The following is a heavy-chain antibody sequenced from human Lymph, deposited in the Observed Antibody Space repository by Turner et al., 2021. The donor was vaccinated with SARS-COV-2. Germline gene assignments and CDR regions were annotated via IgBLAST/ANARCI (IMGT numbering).Heavy chain of an antibody. CDR1: GGSFSSYA. D-gene: IGHD2-2*01. J-gene: IGHJ5*02. CDR3: ARDSPYCSSTSCYDP. CDR2: IIPILAIA. V-gene: IGHV1-69*10. Sequence: QLQLLQSGAEVKKPGSSVKVSCKAAGGSFSSYAVTWVRQAPGQGLEWMGGIIPILAIANYAQKFQGRVTITADKSTSTAYMELSSLRSEDTAVYYCARDSPYCSSTSCYDPWGQGTLVTVSS.